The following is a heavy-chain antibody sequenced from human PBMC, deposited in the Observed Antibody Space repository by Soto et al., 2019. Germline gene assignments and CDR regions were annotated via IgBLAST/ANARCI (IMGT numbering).Heavy chain of an antibody. J-gene: IGHJ4*02. CDR2: ISSSSSYI. CDR1: GFTFSSYS. Sequence: EVQLVESGGGLVKPGGSLRLSCAASGFTFSSYSMNWVRQAPGKGLEWVSSISSSSSYIYYADSVKGRFTISRDNAKNSLYLQMNSLRAEDTAVSYCARDLASWSQWLPQPHYFDYCGQGTLVTVSS. CDR3: ARDLASWSQWLPQPHYFDY. D-gene: IGHD6-19*01. V-gene: IGHV3-21*01.